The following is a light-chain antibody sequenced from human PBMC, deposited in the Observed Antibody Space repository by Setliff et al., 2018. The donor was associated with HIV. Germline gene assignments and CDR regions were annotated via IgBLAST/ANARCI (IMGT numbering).Light chain of an antibody. J-gene: IGLJ1*01. CDR3: CSYAGSYTSLYV. CDR1: SSDVGGYNY. V-gene: IGLV2-11*01. Sequence: QSALAQPRSVSGSPGQSVTISCTGTSSDVGGYNYVSWYQHLPGKAPKLMIYDVTTRPSGVPDRFSGSKSGNTASLTISGLQSEDEADYYCCSYAGSYTSLYVFGTGTKV. CDR2: DVT.